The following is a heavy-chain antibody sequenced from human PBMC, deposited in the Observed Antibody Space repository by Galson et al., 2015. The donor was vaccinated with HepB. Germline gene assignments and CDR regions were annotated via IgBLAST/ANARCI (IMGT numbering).Heavy chain of an antibody. V-gene: IGHV3-21*01. Sequence: SLRLSCAASGFTFSSYSMNWVRQAPGKGLEWVSSISSSSSYIYYADSVKGRFTISRDNAKNSLYLQMNSLRAEDTAVYYCAYLGPSGYDYGGNSYYFDYWGQGTLVTVSS. J-gene: IGHJ4*02. CDR1: GFTFSSYS. D-gene: IGHD5-12*01. CDR2: ISSSSSYI. CDR3: AYLGPSGYDYGGNSYYFDY.